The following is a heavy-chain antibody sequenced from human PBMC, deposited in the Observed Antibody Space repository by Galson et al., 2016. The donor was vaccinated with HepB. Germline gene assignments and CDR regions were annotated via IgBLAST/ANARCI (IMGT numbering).Heavy chain of an antibody. D-gene: IGHD5-18*01. CDR3: AALDTATFRTAY. Sequence: SLRLSCAAAGFAFSRHWMSWVRQAPGKGLEWVACIKQDGSEERYVASVRGRSTISTDSAKRPLYLQMNSLKVEDTATYYCAALDTATFRTAYWGQGILVTVSS. CDR1: GFAFSRHW. CDR2: IKQDGSEE. V-gene: IGHV3-7*03. J-gene: IGHJ4*02.